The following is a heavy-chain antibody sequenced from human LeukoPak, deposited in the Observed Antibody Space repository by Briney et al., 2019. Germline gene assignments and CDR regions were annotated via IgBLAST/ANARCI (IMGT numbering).Heavy chain of an antibody. Sequence: ASVTVSFKASGYTFNTFDINWVRQATGQGPEWMGWVNPDNDKTVYAPKFQGRVSISSNNSINTAYMEFSGLKSDDTAVYYCARGRRLRGVTSRPIYYYYYMDVWGGGTTVTVSS. V-gene: IGHV1-8*03. CDR1: GYTFNTFD. CDR3: ARGRRLRGVTSRPIYYYYYMDV. CDR2: VNPDNDKT. D-gene: IGHD3-10*01. J-gene: IGHJ6*03.